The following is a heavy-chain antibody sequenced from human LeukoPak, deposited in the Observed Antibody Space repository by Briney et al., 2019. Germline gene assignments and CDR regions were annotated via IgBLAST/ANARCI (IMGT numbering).Heavy chain of an antibody. D-gene: IGHD3-22*01. CDR2: IYYSGST. CDR1: GGSISSSSYY. CDR3: ARRNYYDSTGYYAY. V-gene: IGHV4-39*07. J-gene: IGHJ4*02. Sequence: PSETLSLTCTVSGGSISSSSYYWGWIRQPPGKGLEWIGSIYYSGSTYYNPSLKSRVTISVDTSKNQFSLKLSSVTAAGTAVYFCARRNYYDSTGYYAYWGQGILVTVSS.